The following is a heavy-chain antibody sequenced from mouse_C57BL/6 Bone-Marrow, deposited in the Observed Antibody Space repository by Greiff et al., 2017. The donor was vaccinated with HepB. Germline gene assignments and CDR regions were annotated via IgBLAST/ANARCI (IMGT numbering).Heavy chain of an antibody. CDR1: GYTFTGYW. Sequence: QVQLQQPGPELVKPGASVKMSCKASGYTFTGYWITWVKQRPGQGLEWIGDIYPGSGSTNYNEKFKSKATLTVDTSSSTAYMQLSSLTSADSAVYYCERHGRIFDFWGKGTTLTVSS. CDR2: IYPGSGST. V-gene: IGHV1-55*01. D-gene: IGHD1-1*01. J-gene: IGHJ2*01. CDR3: ERHGRIFDF.